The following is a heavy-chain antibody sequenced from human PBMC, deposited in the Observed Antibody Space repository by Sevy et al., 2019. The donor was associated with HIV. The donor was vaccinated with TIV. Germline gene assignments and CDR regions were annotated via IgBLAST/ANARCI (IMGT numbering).Heavy chain of an antibody. CDR3: ARDFIWDCSGGSCYYMDV. V-gene: IGHV3-30-3*01. Sequence: GGSLRLSCAASGFTFSSYAMHWVRQAPGKGLEWVAVISYDGSNKYYADSVKGRFTISRDNSKNTLYLQMNSLRAEDTAVYYWARDFIWDCSGGSCYYMDVWGKGTTVTVSS. CDR2: ISYDGSNK. J-gene: IGHJ6*03. D-gene: IGHD2-15*01. CDR1: GFTFSSYA.